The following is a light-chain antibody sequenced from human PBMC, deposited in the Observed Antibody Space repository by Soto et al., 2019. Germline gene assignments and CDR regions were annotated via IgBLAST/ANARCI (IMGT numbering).Light chain of an antibody. CDR3: QTWGSGIVV. Sequence: QSVLTQSPSASASLGASVKLTCTLSSGHSNYAIAWHQQQSEKGPRYLMKLNSDGSHSEGDGIPDRCSGSSSGAERYLTISSLQAEDEADYYCQTWGSGIVVFGGGTKLTVL. CDR1: SGHSNYA. V-gene: IGLV4-69*01. J-gene: IGLJ2*01. CDR2: LNSDGSH.